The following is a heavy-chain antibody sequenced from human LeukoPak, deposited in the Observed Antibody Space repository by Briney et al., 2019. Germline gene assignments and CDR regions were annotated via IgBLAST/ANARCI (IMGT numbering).Heavy chain of an antibody. Sequence: SETLSLTCTVSGGSISSYYWSWIRQPPGKGLEWIGYIYYSGSTNYNPSLKSRVTITVDTSKNQFSLKLSSVTAADTAVYYCARAGRGYSYGYYYYYGMDVWGQGTTVTVSS. J-gene: IGHJ6*02. D-gene: IGHD5-18*01. CDR1: GGSISSYY. CDR2: IYYSGST. CDR3: ARAGRGYSYGYYYYYGMDV. V-gene: IGHV4-59*01.